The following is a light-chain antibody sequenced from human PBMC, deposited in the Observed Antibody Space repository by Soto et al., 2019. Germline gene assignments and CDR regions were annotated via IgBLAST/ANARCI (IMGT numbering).Light chain of an antibody. CDR1: QSVSGN. CDR3: QQYNNWPTWM. CDR2: GAS. V-gene: IGKV3-15*01. J-gene: IGKJ1*01. Sequence: EIVMTQSPATLSVSPGERATLSCRASQSVSGNLTWYQQKLALGPRLLIYGASTMGTGLLARFSGSVSGTEFTLTISSLQSEDFSVFFCQQYNNWPTWMFGQGTKVAIK.